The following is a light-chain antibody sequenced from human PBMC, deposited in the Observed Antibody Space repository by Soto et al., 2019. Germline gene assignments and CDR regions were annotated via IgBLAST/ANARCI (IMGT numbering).Light chain of an antibody. Sequence: DIQMTQSPYTLSGSVGDRVTITCRASQTISSWLSWYQQKPGKAPKLLIYKASTLKSGVPSRFSGSGSGTEFTLTISSLQPDDFATYYCQHYNSYSEAFGQGT. J-gene: IGKJ1*01. CDR2: KAS. CDR3: QHYNSYSEA. CDR1: QTISSW. V-gene: IGKV1-5*03.